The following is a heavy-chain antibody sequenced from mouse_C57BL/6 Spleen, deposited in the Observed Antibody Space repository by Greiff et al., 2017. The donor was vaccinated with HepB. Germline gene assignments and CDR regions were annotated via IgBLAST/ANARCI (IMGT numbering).Heavy chain of an antibody. CDR1: GFTFSSYA. J-gene: IGHJ3*01. Sequence: EVKLVESGGGLVKPGGSLKLSCAASGFTFSSYAMSWVRQTPEKRLEWVATISDGGSYTYYPDNVKGRFTISRDNAKNNLYLQMSHLKSEDTAMYYCARGGGGYDSSFAYWGQGTLVTVSA. CDR2: ISDGGSYT. CDR3: ARGGGGYDSSFAY. D-gene: IGHD2-4*01. V-gene: IGHV5-4*03.